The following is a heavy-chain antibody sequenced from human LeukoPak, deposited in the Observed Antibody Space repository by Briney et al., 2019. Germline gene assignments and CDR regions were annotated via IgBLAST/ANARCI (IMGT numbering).Heavy chain of an antibody. V-gene: IGHV1-46*01. Sequence: ASVKVSCKASGYTFTSYYMHWVRQAPGQGLEWMGIINPSGGSTSYAQKFQGRVTMTRDMSTSTVYMELSSLRSEDTAVYYCARTGYCSSTSCYFHYYYYMDVWGKGTTVTISS. D-gene: IGHD2-2*01. CDR2: INPSGGST. CDR1: GYTFTSYY. CDR3: ARTGYCSSTSCYFHYYYYMDV. J-gene: IGHJ6*03.